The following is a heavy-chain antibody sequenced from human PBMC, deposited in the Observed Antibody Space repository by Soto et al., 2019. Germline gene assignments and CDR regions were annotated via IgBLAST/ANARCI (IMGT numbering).Heavy chain of an antibody. V-gene: IGHV3-23*01. CDR3: AKPPGTSFWSGWYSYYYGMDV. D-gene: IGHD3-3*01. CDR2: ISGSGGST. CDR1: GFTFSTYA. Sequence: EVQLLESGGGLVQAGGSLRLSCAASGFTFSTYAMSWVRQAPGKGLEWVSGISGSGGSTYYADSVKGRFTISRDNSKNTVDLQMNSLRAEDTDVDYCAKPPGTSFWSGWYSYYYGMDVWGQGTTVTVSS. J-gene: IGHJ6*02.